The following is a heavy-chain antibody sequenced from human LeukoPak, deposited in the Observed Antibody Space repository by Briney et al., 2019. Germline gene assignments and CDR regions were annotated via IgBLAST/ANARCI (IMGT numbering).Heavy chain of an antibody. Sequence: SETLSLTCTVSGGSISSYYWSWIRQPPGKGLEWIGYIYHSGSTNYNPSLKSRVTISVDTSKNQFSLKLSSVTAADTAVYYCARSTYYYGSGSPNWFDPWGQGTLVTVSS. J-gene: IGHJ5*02. D-gene: IGHD3-10*01. CDR2: IYHSGST. V-gene: IGHV4-59*01. CDR1: GGSISSYY. CDR3: ARSTYYYGSGSPNWFDP.